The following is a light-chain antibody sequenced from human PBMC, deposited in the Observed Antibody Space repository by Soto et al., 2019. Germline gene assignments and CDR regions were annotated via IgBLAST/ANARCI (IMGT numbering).Light chain of an antibody. CDR3: QQYGSSPCT. CDR1: QSVSSSY. CDR2: GSS. Sequence: EIVLTQSPGTLSLSPGERATLSCRASQSVSSSYLAWYQQKPGQAPRPLIYGSSSTATGIPDRFSGSGSGTDFTLTISRLEPEDFAVYYCQQYGSSPCTFGQGTKLEI. V-gene: IGKV3-20*01. J-gene: IGKJ2*02.